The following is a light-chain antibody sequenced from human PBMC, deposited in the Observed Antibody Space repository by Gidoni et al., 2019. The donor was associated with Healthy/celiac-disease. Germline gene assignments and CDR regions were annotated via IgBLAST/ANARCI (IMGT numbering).Light chain of an antibody. CDR1: QSVLYSSSNKNY. CDR2: WAS. V-gene: IGKV4-1*01. CDR3: QQYYSTPRT. J-gene: IGKJ1*01. Sequence: DIVMTQSPDSLAVSLGERATIHSKSSQSVLYSSSNKNYLAWYQQKPGQPPKLLIYWASTRESGVPDRFSGSGSGTDITLTISSLQAEDVAVYYCQQYYSTPRTFGQGTKVEIK.